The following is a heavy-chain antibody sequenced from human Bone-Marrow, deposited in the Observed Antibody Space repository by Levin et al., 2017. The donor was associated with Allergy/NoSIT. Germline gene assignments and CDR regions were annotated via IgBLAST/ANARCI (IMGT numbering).Heavy chain of an antibody. D-gene: IGHD3-22*01. CDR3: ARGNYYDSSPLGY. CDR1: GFTFSDYY. CDR2: ISSSGSTI. V-gene: IGHV3-11*01. Sequence: GESLKISCAASGFTFSDYYMSWIRQAPGKGLEWVSYISSSGSTIYYADSVKGRFTISRDNAKNSLYLQMNSLRAEDTAVYYCARGNYYDSSPLGYWGQGTLVTVSS. J-gene: IGHJ4*02.